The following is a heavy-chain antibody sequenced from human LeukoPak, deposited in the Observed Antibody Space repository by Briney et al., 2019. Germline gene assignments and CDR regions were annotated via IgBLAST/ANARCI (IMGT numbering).Heavy chain of an antibody. V-gene: IGHV4-38-2*02. CDR1: GYSISSGYY. CDR3: ARLSGYDWEGFYDY. CDR2: IYHSGST. J-gene: IGHJ4*02. Sequence: SETLSLTCTVSGYSISSGYYWGWIRQPPGKGLEWIGSIYHSGSTYYNPSLKSRVTISVDTSKNQFSLKLSSVTAADTAVYYCARLSGYDWEGFYDYWGQGTLVSVSS. D-gene: IGHD5-12*01.